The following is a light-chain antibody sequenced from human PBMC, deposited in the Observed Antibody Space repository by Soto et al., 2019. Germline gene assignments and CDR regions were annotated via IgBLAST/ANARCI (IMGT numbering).Light chain of an antibody. Sequence: DVVMTQCPLSLPVTLGQPASISCRSSQILVYSDGNTYLNWFQQRPGQSPRRLIYKVSNRATGIPARFSGSGSGTDFTLTISSLEPEDFAVYFCQQRSEWPRTFGQGTKVDIK. J-gene: IGKJ1*01. V-gene: IGKV2-30*01. CDR3: QQRSEWPRT. CDR2: KVS. CDR1: QILVYSDGNTY.